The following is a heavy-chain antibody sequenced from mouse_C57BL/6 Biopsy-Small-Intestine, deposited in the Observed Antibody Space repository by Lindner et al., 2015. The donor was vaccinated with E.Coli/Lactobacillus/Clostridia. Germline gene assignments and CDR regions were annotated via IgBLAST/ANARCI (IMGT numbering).Heavy chain of an antibody. CDR2: INPSGGST. Sequence: SVKVSCKASGYTFTSYYMHWVRQAPGQELEWMGIINPSGGSTSYAQKFQGRVTLTRDTSTSTVYMELSSLRSEDTAVYNCARGPSSIAARSYYFHGMDVWGQGTTVTVSS. J-gene: IGHJ1*01. V-gene: IGHV1-64*01. D-gene: IGHD1-1*01. CDR1: GYTFTSYY. CDR3: ARGPSSIAARSYYFHGMDV.